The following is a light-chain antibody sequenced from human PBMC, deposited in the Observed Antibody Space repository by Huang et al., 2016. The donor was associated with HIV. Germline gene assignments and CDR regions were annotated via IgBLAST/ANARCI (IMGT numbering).Light chain of an antibody. J-gene: IGKJ1*01. CDR1: QGISNS. Sequence: DIQMTQSPSSLSASVGDRVTITCRASQGISNSLAWYQQKPGKAPKLLLHDVSRLASGVPSRFSCSGSGTDYTLTISSLQPEDFATYHCQQYYTTPLFGQGTKVEIK. V-gene: IGKV1-NL1*01. CDR3: QQYYTTPL. CDR2: DVS.